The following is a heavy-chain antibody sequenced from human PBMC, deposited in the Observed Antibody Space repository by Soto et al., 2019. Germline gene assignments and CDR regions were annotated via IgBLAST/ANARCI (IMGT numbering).Heavy chain of an antibody. Sequence: GASLRVSCESSWFSFTMYALVWVGQVRGQSLEWIGWIVVGRGNTNYAQKFQERVTINRDMSTNTAYMELSSLGSEGTAAYYCGADIEYGGGDFYSNYSVSAFRGNGST. V-gene: IGHV1-58*01. CDR2: IVVGRGNT. CDR3: GADIEYGGGDFYSNYSVSAF. J-gene: IGHJ6*03. D-gene: IGHD2-21*02. CDR1: WFSFTMYA.